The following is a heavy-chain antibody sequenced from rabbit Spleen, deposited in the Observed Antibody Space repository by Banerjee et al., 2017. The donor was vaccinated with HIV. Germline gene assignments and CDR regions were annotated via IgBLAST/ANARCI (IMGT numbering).Heavy chain of an antibody. Sequence: QSLEESGGDLVKPGGTLTLTCTASGFSFSSSDYMCWVRQAPGKGLEWISCIASGSSGFTYSATWAKGRFTISKTSSTTVTLQMTSLTVADTATYFCARNFDLWGPGTLVTVS. CDR3: ARNFDL. CDR2: IASGSSGFT. CDR1: GFSFSSSDY. V-gene: IGHV1S40*01. J-gene: IGHJ4*01.